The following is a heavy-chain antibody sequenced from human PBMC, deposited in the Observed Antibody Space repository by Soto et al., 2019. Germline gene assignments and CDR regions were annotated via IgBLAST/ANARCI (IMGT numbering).Heavy chain of an antibody. CDR3: AIYRAIAAASTRCRWIDV. CDR2: IYYSGST. J-gene: IGHJ6*02. Sequence: SETLSLTCTVSGGSISSYYWSWIRQPPGKGQEWLGYIYYSGSTNYNPSLKSRVTISVDTSKNQFSLKLSSGTAAGSAVYYCAIYRAIAAASTRCRWIDVWGHATTGTVS. CDR1: GGSISSYY. D-gene: IGHD6-13*01. V-gene: IGHV4-59*01.